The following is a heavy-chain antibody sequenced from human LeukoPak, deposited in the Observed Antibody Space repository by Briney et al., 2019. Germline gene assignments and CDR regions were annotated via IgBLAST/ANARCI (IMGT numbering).Heavy chain of an antibody. V-gene: IGHV4-4*07. D-gene: IGHD2-21*02. CDR1: GGSINNYY. Sequence: PSETLSLTCTASGGSINNYYWSWIRQPAGKGLEWIGRIYTRGSTNYNPSLKSRVTMSVDTSKNQFSLKLSSVTAADTAVYYCARGRYCGADICSGGDAFDIWGQGTMVSVSS. J-gene: IGHJ3*02. CDR3: ARGRYCGADICSGGDAFDI. CDR2: IYTRGST.